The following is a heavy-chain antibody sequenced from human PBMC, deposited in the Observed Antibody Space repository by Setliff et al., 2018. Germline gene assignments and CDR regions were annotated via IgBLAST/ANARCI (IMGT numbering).Heavy chain of an antibody. Sequence: LSLSCAASGFTSGNKDMHWVRQAPGKGLVWVSRITSDGSSTTYADSVKGRFTISRDNAKSTLYLQMNSLRVEDTAVYYCARQYNDYYYYYMDVWGRGTTVTVS. J-gene: IGHJ6*03. V-gene: IGHV3-74*01. CDR2: ITSDGSST. CDR3: ARQYNDYYYYYMDV. D-gene: IGHD1-1*01. CDR1: GFTSGNKD.